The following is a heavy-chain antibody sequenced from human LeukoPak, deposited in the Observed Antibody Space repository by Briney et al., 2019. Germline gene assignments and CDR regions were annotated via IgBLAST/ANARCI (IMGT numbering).Heavy chain of an antibody. V-gene: IGHV4-34*01. Sequence: GSLRLSCAASGFTFSSHWMNWVRQPPGKGLEWIREINHSGSTNYNPSLKSRVTISVDTSKNQFSLKLSSVTAADTAVYYCARGSRVPYGDYWSRWGQGTLVTVSS. J-gene: IGHJ4*02. CDR3: ARGSRVPYGDYWSR. CDR1: GFTFSSHW. D-gene: IGHD4-17*01. CDR2: INHSGST.